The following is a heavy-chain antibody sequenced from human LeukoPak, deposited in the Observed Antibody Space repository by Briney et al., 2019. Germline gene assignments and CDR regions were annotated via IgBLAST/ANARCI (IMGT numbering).Heavy chain of an antibody. CDR2: IKQDGSEK. CDR3: ARGKRYSSSWFYNRFDP. Sequence: HPGGSLRLSCAASGFTFSSYWMSWVRQAPGKGLEWVANIKQDGSEKYYVDSVKGRFTVSRENAKNSLYLQMNSLRAGDTAVYYCARGKRYSSSWFYNRFDPWGQGTLVTVSS. J-gene: IGHJ5*02. D-gene: IGHD6-13*01. CDR1: GFTFSSYW. V-gene: IGHV3-7*01.